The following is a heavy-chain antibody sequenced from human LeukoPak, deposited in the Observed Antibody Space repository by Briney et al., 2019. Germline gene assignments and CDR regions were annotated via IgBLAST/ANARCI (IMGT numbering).Heavy chain of an antibody. Sequence: GGSLRLSCAASGFTFSSYGMHWVRQAPGKGLEWVAFIRYDGTNKYYADSVKGRFTISRDNSKNALYLQMNSLRAEDTAVYYCAKEYSSGWHGDYWGQGTLVTVSS. D-gene: IGHD6-19*01. J-gene: IGHJ4*02. CDR1: GFTFSSYG. CDR3: AKEYSSGWHGDY. CDR2: IRYDGTNK. V-gene: IGHV3-30*02.